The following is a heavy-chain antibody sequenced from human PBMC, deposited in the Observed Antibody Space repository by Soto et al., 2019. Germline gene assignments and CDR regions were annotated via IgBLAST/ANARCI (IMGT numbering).Heavy chain of an antibody. D-gene: IGHD5-12*01. V-gene: IGHV1-69*13. J-gene: IGHJ6*02. Sequence: GASVKVSCKASGGTFSSYAISWVRQAPGQGLEWMGGIIPIFGTANYAQKFQGRVTITADESTSTAYMELSSLRSEDTAVYYCATTLPERGYSSYDTKSYYGMVVWGQGTRSPSP. CDR2: IIPIFGTA. CDR3: ATTLPERGYSSYDTKSYYGMVV. CDR1: GGTFSSYA.